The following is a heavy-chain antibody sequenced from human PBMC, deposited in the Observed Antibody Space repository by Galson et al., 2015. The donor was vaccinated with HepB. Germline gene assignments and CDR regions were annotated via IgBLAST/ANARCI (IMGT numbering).Heavy chain of an antibody. V-gene: IGHV3-23*01. CDR2: ISNTGFGK. Sequence: SLRLSCAASGFTFSTYAMSWVRQAPGKGLEWVSTISNTGFGKHYADSVKGRFTISRDNSKNTLYLQMSSLRAEDTAVYYCAKINSGWHPDYWGQGTLVTVSS. D-gene: IGHD6-19*01. CDR3: AKINSGWHPDY. CDR1: GFTFSTYA. J-gene: IGHJ4*02.